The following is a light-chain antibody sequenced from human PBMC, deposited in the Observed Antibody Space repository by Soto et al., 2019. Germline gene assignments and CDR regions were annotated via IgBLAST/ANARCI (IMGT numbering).Light chain of an antibody. V-gene: IGLV1-40*01. CDR2: ANI. J-gene: IGLJ2*01. Sequence: QAVVTQPPSVSGAPGQGVTISGTGSTSNIGSGYDVHWYQQVPGLAPKLLIYANINRPSGVPDRFSGSKSGTSASLAITGLQAEDEADYYCQSYDNSLSGWVFGGGTKVTVL. CDR1: TSNIGSGYD. CDR3: QSYDNSLSGWV.